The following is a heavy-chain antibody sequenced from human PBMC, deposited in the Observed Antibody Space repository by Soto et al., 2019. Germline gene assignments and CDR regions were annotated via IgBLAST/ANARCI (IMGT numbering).Heavy chain of an antibody. CDR2: MNPNSGNT. D-gene: IGHD3-16*02. J-gene: IGHJ4*02. Sequence: QVPLVQSGAEVKKPGASVKVSCKASGYTFTSYDINWVRQATGQGLEWMGWMNPNSGNTGYAQKFQGRVTMTRNTSISTAYMELSSLRSEDTAVYYCARGGYYDYIWGSYRYPPLDYWGQGTLVTVSS. V-gene: IGHV1-8*01. CDR1: GYTFTSYD. CDR3: ARGGYYDYIWGSYRYPPLDY.